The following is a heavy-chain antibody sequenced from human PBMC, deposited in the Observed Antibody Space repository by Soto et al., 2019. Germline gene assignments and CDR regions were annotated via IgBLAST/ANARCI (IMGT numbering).Heavy chain of an antibody. CDR1: GFTFSSYA. D-gene: IGHD2-2*03. J-gene: IGHJ6*02. CDR3: ARGGYCSSTSCQSRVRNYGMDV. V-gene: IGHV3-30-3*01. CDR2: ISYDGSNK. Sequence: GGSLRLSCAASGFTFSSYAMHWVRQAPGKGLEWVAVISYDGSNKYYADSVKGRFTISRDNSKNTLYLQMNSLRAEDTAVYYCARGGYCSSTSCQSRVRNYGMDVWGQGTTVTVSS.